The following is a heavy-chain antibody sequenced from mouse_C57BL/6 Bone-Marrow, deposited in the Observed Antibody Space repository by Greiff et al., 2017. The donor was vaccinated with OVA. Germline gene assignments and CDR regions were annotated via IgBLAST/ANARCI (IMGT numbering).Heavy chain of an antibody. V-gene: IGHV1-59*01. CDR3: ARDGSSPGD. CDR1: GYTFTSYW. CDR2: IDPSDSYT. D-gene: IGHD1-1*01. Sequence: QVQLKQPGAELVRPGTSVKLSCKASGYTFTSYWMHWVKQRPGQGLEWIGVIDPSDSYTNYNQKFKGKATLTVDTSSSTAYMQLSSLTSEDSAVYYCARDGSSPGDWGKGTTLTVSS. J-gene: IGHJ2*01.